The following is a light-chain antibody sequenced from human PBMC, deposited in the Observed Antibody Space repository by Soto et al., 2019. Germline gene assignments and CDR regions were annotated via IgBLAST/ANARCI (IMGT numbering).Light chain of an antibody. CDR3: CSDAGSRTFV. CDR2: EGS. CDR1: SSDVGAYNL. Sequence: QSALTQPASVSGSPEQSITIACPGTSSDVGAYNLVYLYQQHPGKAPRLIIYEGSKRPSGISHGFSGSKSENTASLTISGLRAEDEAHYHCCSDAGSRTFVFGGGTKLTAL. J-gene: IGLJ2*01. V-gene: IGLV2-23*01.